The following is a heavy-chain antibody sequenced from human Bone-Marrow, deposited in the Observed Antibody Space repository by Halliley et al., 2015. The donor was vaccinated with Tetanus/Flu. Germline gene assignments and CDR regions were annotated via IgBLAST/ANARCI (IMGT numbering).Heavy chain of an antibody. Sequence: TLSLTCTVSGGSISNTNYYWGWVRQPPGKGLEWIGSIYYSGTPSYNPSLKSRVTISVDTSKNQFSLKLSSVTAADTAVYYCARNQYYYDISGNLFDYWGQGTLVTVSS. V-gene: IGHV4-39*01. CDR2: IYYSGTP. D-gene: IGHD3-22*01. CDR3: ARNQYYYDISGNLFDY. CDR1: GGSISNTNYY. J-gene: IGHJ4*02.